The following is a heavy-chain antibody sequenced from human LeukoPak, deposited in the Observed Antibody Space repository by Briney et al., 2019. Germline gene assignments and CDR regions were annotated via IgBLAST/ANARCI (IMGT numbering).Heavy chain of an antibody. CDR2: IYYSGST. CDR1: GSSISSYY. Sequence: SETLSLTCTVSGSSISSYYWSWIRQPPGKGLEWIGYIYYSGSTNYNPSLKSRVTISVDTSKNQFSLKLSSVTAADTAVYYCARSVLGATIMSFDYWGQGTLVTVSS. D-gene: IGHD5-12*01. J-gene: IGHJ4*02. CDR3: ARSVLGATIMSFDY. V-gene: IGHV4-59*01.